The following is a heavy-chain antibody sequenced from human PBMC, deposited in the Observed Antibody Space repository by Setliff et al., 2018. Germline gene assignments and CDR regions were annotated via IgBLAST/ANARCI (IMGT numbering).Heavy chain of an antibody. CDR3: ARELYYYGSGSWTFDP. J-gene: IGHJ5*02. CDR2: IYYSGST. Sequence: PSATLSLTCTVSGGSISSGGYYWSWIRQHPGKGLEWIGYIYYSGSTYYNPSLKSRVTISVDTSKNLFSLKLSSVTAADTAVYYCARELYYYGSGSWTFDPWGQGTLVTVSS. D-gene: IGHD3-10*01. CDR1: GGSISSGGYY. V-gene: IGHV4-31*03.